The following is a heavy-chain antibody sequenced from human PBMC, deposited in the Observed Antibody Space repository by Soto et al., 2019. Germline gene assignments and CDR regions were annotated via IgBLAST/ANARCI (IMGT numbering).Heavy chain of an antibody. CDR2: VHHTKGA. CDR3: ARDRFWKIDY. V-gene: IGHV4-4*02. J-gene: IGHJ4*02. Sequence: SGTLSLTCVVSGKSISKYICCSGVRQPPGQGLEWIGEVHHTKGALYNPALRSRVTVSADLFNSKIFLEVHSLGAADTAVYYCARDRFWKIDYWGQRTTVTVSS. D-gene: IGHD1-1*01. CDR1: GKSISKYIC.